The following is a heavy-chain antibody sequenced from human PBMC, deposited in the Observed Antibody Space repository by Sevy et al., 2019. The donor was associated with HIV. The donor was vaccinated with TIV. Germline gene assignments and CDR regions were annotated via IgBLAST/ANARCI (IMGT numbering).Heavy chain of an antibody. D-gene: IGHD6-13*01. J-gene: IGHJ6*02. CDR2: ISWNGADI. CDR1: NLTFEDYA. CDR3: SKWQQLITENGSYFYYGMDV. Sequence: GGSLRLSCAASNLTFEDYAMHWVRRAPGKGLEWVSGISWNGADIGFAASVKGRFTISRDNAKSSMYLQINRLTPEDTGVYYFSKWQQLITENGSYFYYGMDVWGQGTTVTVSS. V-gene: IGHV3-9*01.